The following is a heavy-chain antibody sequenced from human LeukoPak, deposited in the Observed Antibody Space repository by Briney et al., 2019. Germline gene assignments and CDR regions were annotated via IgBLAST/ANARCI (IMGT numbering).Heavy chain of an antibody. CDR1: GYTFTSYG. CDR3: ARVWCSSTSCYYYFDY. Sequence: GASVKVSCKASGYTFTSYGISWVRQAPGQGLEWVGWISAYNGNTNYAQKLQGRVTMTTDTYTSTAYMELRSLRSDDTAVYYCARVWCSSTSCYYYFDYWGQGTLVTVSS. D-gene: IGHD2-2*01. J-gene: IGHJ4*02. CDR2: ISAYNGNT. V-gene: IGHV1-18*01.